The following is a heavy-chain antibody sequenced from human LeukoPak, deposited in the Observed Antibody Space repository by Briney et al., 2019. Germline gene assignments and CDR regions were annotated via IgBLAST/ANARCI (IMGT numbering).Heavy chain of an antibody. Sequence: GGSLRLSCVASAFTFSASWMNWVRQAPGKGLEWVANIKEDGSETLYVDSVRGRFTISRDNARNSLYLQMSSLRDDDTAVYYCTRDRGWQQFDYWGQGTLVTVSS. CDR3: TRDRGWQQFDY. J-gene: IGHJ4*02. V-gene: IGHV3-7*01. CDR1: AFTFSASW. CDR2: IKEDGSET. D-gene: IGHD5-24*01.